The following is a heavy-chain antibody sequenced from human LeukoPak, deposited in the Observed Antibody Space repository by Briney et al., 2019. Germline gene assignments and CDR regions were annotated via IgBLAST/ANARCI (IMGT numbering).Heavy chain of an antibody. CDR2: VSGSGGST. J-gene: IGHJ4*02. Sequence: GGSLRLSCTASGFTFSDYYMSWIRQAPGKGLEWVSAVSGSGGSTYYADSVKGRFTISRDNSKNTLFLQMNSLRAEDTAVYYCAKLKGAHLTRDDYWGQGTLVTVSS. D-gene: IGHD1-26*01. V-gene: IGHV3-23*01. CDR1: GFTFSDYY. CDR3: AKLKGAHLTRDDY.